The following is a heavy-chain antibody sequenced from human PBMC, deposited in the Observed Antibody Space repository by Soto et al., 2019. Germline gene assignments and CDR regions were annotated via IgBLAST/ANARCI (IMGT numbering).Heavy chain of an antibody. CDR3: ASRPEIAASCRGGMDV. V-gene: IGHV5-10-1*01. CDR2: IDPSDSYT. CDR1: GYSFTSYW. J-gene: IGHJ6*02. Sequence: GESLKISCKGSGYSFTSYWISWVRQMPGKGLEWMGRIDPSDSYTNYSPSFQGHVTISADKSISTAYLQWSSLKASDTAMYYCASRPEIAASCRGGMDVWGQGTTVTVSS. D-gene: IGHD6-13*01.